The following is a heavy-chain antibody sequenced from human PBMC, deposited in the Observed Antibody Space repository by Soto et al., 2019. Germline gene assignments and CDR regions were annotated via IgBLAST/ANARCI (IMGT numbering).Heavy chain of an antibody. Sequence: ASVKVSCKASGYTLTSYYMHWVRQAPGQGLAWMGIINPSGGSTSYAQNYQGRITMTSDTSTTTVYMELSSLRSEDTAVYFCARGDYDVLTGYYPLDFWDQGTLVTVSS. CDR2: INPSGGST. CDR1: GYTLTSYY. D-gene: IGHD3-9*01. CDR3: ARGDYDVLTGYYPLDF. V-gene: IGHV1-46*01. J-gene: IGHJ4*02.